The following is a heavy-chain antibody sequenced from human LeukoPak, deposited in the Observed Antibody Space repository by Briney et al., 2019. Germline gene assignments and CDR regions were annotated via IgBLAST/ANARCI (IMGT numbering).Heavy chain of an antibody. CDR3: AELGITMIGGV. CDR2: ISSSGSTI. Sequence: PGGSLRLSCAASGFTFSSYWMNWGRQAPGKGLEWVSYISSSGSTIYYADSVKGRFTISRDNAKNSLYLQMNSLRAEDTAVYYCAELGITMIGGVWGKGTTVTISS. D-gene: IGHD3-10*02. J-gene: IGHJ6*04. V-gene: IGHV3-48*04. CDR1: GFTFSSYW.